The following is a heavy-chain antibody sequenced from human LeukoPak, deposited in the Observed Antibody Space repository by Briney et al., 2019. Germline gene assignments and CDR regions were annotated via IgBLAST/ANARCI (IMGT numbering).Heavy chain of an antibody. CDR2: INHSGST. CDR3: ARTRRYYYGSGSLDY. CDR1: GGSISSSSYY. J-gene: IGHJ4*02. V-gene: IGHV4-39*07. D-gene: IGHD3-10*01. Sequence: SETLSLTCTVSGGSISSSSYYWGWIRQPPGKGLEWIGEINHSGSTNYNPSLKSRVTISVDTSKNQFSLKLSSVTAADTAVYYCARTRRYYYGSGSLDYWGQGTLVTVSS.